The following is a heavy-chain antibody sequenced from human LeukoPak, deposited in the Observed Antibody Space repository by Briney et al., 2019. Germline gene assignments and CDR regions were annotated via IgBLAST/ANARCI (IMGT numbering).Heavy chain of an antibody. Sequence: ASVKVSCKASGYTFTSYAMHWVRQAPGQRLEWMGWINAGNENTKYSQKFQGRVTITRDTSASAVYMELSSLRSEDTAVYYCARDSASGYLKDYYYGMDVWGQGTTVTVSS. D-gene: IGHD1-1*01. CDR2: INAGNENT. J-gene: IGHJ6*02. CDR3: ARDSASGYLKDYYYGMDV. V-gene: IGHV1-3*01. CDR1: GYTFTSYA.